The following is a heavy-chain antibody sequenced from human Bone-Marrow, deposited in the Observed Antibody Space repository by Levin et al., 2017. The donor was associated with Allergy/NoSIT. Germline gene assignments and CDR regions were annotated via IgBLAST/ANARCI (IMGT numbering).Heavy chain of an antibody. CDR2: IYLSGST. CDR1: GGSISSGGYS. Sequence: SETLSLTCAVSGGSISSGGYSWSWIRQPPGKGLEWIGNIYLSGSTNDNPSLKSRVTISVDRSKNQFSLKLSSVTAADTAVYYCARVAGYSFGYYSDHWGQGTLVTVSS. D-gene: IGHD5-18*01. J-gene: IGHJ4*02. V-gene: IGHV4-30-2*01. CDR3: ARVAGYSFGYYSDH.